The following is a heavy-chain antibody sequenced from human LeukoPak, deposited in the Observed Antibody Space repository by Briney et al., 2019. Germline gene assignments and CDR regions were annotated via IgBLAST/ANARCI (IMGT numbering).Heavy chain of an antibody. D-gene: IGHD1-1*01. CDR2: ISSSSSYI. V-gene: IGHV3-21*01. Sequence: PGGSLRLSCAASGFTFSSYGMHWVRQAPGKGLEWVSSISSSSSYIYYADSVKGRFTISRDNAKNSLYLQMNSLRAEDTAVYYCARGGTTGTTVYWFDPWGQGTLVTVSS. CDR3: ARGGTTGTTVYWFDP. J-gene: IGHJ5*02. CDR1: GFTFSSYG.